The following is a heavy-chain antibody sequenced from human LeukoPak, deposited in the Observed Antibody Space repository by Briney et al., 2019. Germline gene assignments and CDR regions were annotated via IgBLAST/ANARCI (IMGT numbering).Heavy chain of an antibody. V-gene: IGHV4-31*03. D-gene: IGHD3-10*01. CDR2: IFYSGSA. J-gene: IGHJ4*02. CDR3: ARGSTLIRGFDY. Sequence: AHTLSLTCTVSGGSISSGDYYWTWIRQHPEKSLEWIGYIFYSGSAYYNPSLKSRVTISVDTSKNQFSLKLSSVTAADTAVYYCARGSTLIRGFDYWGQGTLVTVS. CDR1: GGSISSGDYY.